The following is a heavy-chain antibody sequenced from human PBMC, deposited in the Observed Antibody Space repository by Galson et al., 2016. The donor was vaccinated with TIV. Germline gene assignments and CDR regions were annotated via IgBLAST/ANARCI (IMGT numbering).Heavy chain of an antibody. Sequence: SLRLSCAVSGFTFSSYSMSWVRQAPGKGLEWVSSISSTSNYRYYADSVKGRFTISRDNAEDSLYLQINSLRVEDTALYYCARRGNYLSDAFDIWGQGTRVTVSS. CDR1: GFTFSSYS. CDR2: ISSTSNYR. J-gene: IGHJ3*02. D-gene: IGHD1-7*01. CDR3: ARRGNYLSDAFDI. V-gene: IGHV3-21*01.